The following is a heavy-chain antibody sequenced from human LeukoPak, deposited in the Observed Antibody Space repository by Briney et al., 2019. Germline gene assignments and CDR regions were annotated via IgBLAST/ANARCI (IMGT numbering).Heavy chain of an antibody. V-gene: IGHV4-59*01. CDR1: GGSISSYY. CDR2: IYYSGST. Sequence: SETLSLTCTVSGGSISSYYWSWIRQPPGKGLEWIGYIYYSGSTNYNPSLKSRVTISVDTSKNQFSLKLSSVTAADTAVYYCARGPNSSRFGYFDYWGQGTLVTVSS. J-gene: IGHJ4*02. CDR3: ARGPNSSRFGYFDY. D-gene: IGHD6-13*01.